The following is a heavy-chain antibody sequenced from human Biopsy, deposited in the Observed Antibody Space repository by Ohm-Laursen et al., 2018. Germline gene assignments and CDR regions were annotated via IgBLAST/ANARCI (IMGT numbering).Heavy chain of an antibody. V-gene: IGHV4-31*01. CDR1: GGSISSGGSY. CDR3: ARGDYFDSSGYFWFDP. Sequence: SQTLSLTCTVSGGSISSGGSYLSWIRQRPGKGLEWIGYIFNSANTYYNPSLKNLITISGDTSKNQFSLKLNSVTAADTAVYYCARGDYFDSSGYFWFDPWGQGTLVTVSS. CDR2: IFNSANT. D-gene: IGHD3-22*01. J-gene: IGHJ5*02.